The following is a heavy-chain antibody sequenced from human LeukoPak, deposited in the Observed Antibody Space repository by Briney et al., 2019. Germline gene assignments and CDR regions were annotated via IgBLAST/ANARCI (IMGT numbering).Heavy chain of an antibody. CDR2: INSDGSST. CDR1: GFTFSSYW. Sequence: PGGSLRLSCAASGFTFSSYWMHWVRQAPGKGLVWVSRINSDGSSTSYADSVKGRFTISRDNAKNTLYLQMNSLRAEDTAVYYCAKDGSLLWFGECSYFDYWGQGTLVTVSS. V-gene: IGHV3-74*01. J-gene: IGHJ4*02. CDR3: AKDGSLLWFGECSYFDY. D-gene: IGHD3-10*01.